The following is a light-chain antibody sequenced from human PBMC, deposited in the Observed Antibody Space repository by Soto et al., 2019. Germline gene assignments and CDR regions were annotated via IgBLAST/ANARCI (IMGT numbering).Light chain of an antibody. J-gene: IGKJ2*01. CDR1: QSVSTS. Sequence: EVVMTQSPATLSVFPGERVTLSCRASQSVSTSVAWYQQKPGQAPRLLIYSAFTTASGIPARFSGGGSGTEFTLTISILESEDFSVYYCQQYIKGYTFGQGTKLEIK. CDR3: QQYIKGYT. V-gene: IGKV3-15*01. CDR2: SAF.